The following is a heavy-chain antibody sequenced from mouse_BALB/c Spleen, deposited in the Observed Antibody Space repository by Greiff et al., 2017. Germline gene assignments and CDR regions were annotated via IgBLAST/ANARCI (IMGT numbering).Heavy chain of an antibody. V-gene: IGHV1-14*01. CDR2: INPYNDGT. CDR3: ARGGLITTARAMDY. D-gene: IGHD1-2*01. Sequence: QLQQSGPELVKPGASVKMSCKASGYTFTSYVMHWVKQKPGQGLEWIGYINPYNDGTKYNEKFKGKATLTSDKSSSTAYMELSSLTSEDSAVYYCARGGLITTARAMDYWGQGTSVTVSS. J-gene: IGHJ4*01. CDR1: GYTFTSYV.